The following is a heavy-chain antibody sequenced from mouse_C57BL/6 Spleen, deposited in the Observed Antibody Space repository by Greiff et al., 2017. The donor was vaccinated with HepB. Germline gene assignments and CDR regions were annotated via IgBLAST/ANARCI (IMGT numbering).Heavy chain of an antibody. D-gene: IGHD1-1*01. CDR3: ARGENYYYGSIGYFDV. CDR1: GFTFSSYA. Sequence: EVKLMESGGGLVKPGGSLKLSCAASGFTFSSYAMSWVRQTPEKRLEWVATISDGGSYTYYPDNVKGRFTISRDNAKNNLYLQMSHLKSEDTAMYYCARGENYYYGSIGYFDVWGTGTTVTVSS. V-gene: IGHV5-4*03. CDR2: ISDGGSYT. J-gene: IGHJ1*03.